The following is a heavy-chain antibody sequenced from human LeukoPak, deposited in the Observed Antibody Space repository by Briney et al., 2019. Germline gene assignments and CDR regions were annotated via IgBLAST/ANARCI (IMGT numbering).Heavy chain of an antibody. CDR2: IYTSGST. Sequence: PPQTLSLTCTVSGGSISSGSYYWSWIRQPAGKGLEWIGRIYTSGSTNYNPSLKSRVTISVDTSKNQFSLKLSSVTAADTAVYYCARGVDYWGQGTLVTVSS. J-gene: IGHJ4*02. CDR1: GGSISSGSYY. V-gene: IGHV4-61*02. CDR3: ARGVDY.